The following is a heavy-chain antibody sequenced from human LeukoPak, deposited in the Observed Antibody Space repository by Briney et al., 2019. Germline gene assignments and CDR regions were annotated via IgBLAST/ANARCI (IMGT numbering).Heavy chain of an antibody. CDR2: INIDGTST. CDR3: ARSSADHRLYFYYYMDV. J-gene: IGHJ6*03. Sequence: GGSLRLSCAASGFTFSSYWMHWVRQAPGKGLVWVSHINIDGTSTNYADSVKGRFTISRDNAKNTLYLQMNSLRAEDTAVYYCARSSADHRLYFYYYMDVWGKGTTVTVSS. V-gene: IGHV3-74*01. CDR1: GFTFSSYW. D-gene: IGHD1-14*01.